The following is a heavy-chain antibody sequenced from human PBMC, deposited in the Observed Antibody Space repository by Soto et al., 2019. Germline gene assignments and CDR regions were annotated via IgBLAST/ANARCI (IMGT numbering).Heavy chain of an antibody. CDR1: GFTFSSYP. V-gene: IGHV3-30*04. D-gene: IGHD6-19*01. J-gene: IGHJ1*01. CDR3: ARADGSSGHAGTFQH. Sequence: QVQLVEWGGGVVQRGGSLRLSCAASGFTFSSYPMHWVRQAPGRGLEWVAGIGNDGPATHLPDSVKGRCTVSRDNPMNTLYLQMDSLRADDTAVYYCARADGSSGHAGTFQHCGQGTLVTVSS. CDR2: IGNDGPAT.